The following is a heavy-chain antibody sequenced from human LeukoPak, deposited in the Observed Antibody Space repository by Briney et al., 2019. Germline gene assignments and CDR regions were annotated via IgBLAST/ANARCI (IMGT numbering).Heavy chain of an antibody. CDR2: IYYSGST. Sequence: SETLSLTCTVSGGSISSGDYYWSWIRQPPGKGLEWIGYIYYSGSTYYNPSLKSRVTISVDTSKNQFSLKLSSVTAADTAVYYCASLTHYYDKGLGYWGQGTLVTVSS. D-gene: IGHD3-22*01. V-gene: IGHV4-30-4*01. CDR3: ASLTHYYDKGLGY. J-gene: IGHJ4*02. CDR1: GGSISSGDYY.